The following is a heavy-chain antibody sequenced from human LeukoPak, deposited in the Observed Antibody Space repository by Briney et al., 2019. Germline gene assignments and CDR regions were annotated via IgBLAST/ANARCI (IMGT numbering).Heavy chain of an antibody. CDR3: ARGHYDILTGYYNPYFDY. Sequence: PSETMSLTCTVSGGSISSYYWSWIRQPPGKGLEWIGYIYYSGSTYYNPSLKSRVTISVDTSKNQFSLKLSSVTAADTAVYYCARGHYDILTGYYNPYFDYWGQGTLVTVSS. CDR1: GGSISSYY. J-gene: IGHJ4*02. CDR2: IYYSGST. V-gene: IGHV4-59*12. D-gene: IGHD3-9*01.